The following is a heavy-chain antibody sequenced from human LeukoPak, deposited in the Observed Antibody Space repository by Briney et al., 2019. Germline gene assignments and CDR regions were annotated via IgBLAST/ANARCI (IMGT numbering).Heavy chain of an antibody. D-gene: IGHD3-16*01. Sequence: GGSLRLSCAASGFTFNSFTMNWVRQAPGKGLEWVSSITSTSSSIYYADSVKGRFAISKDNAKNSLYLQMNSLRAEDTAVYYCARDKFGGTDYWGQGTLVTVSS. CDR2: ITSTSSSI. CDR3: ARDKFGGTDY. V-gene: IGHV3-21*01. J-gene: IGHJ4*02. CDR1: GFTFNSFT.